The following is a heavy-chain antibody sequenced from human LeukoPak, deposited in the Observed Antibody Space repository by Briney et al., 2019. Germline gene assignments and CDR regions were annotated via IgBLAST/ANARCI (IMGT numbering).Heavy chain of an antibody. D-gene: IGHD1-26*01. Sequence: SETLSLTCTVSGGSISSSRYYWGWIRQPPGEGLEWNGSIYYSGSTYYNPSLKSRVTISVDTSKNQFSLKLSSVTAADTAVYYCARLGCEVGATGGSDAFDIWGQGTMVTVSS. J-gene: IGHJ3*02. V-gene: IGHV4-39*01. CDR1: GGSISSSRYY. CDR2: IYYSGST. CDR3: ARLGCEVGATGGSDAFDI.